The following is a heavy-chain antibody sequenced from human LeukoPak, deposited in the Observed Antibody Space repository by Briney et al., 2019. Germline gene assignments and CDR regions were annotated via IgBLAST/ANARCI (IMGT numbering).Heavy chain of an antibody. CDR2: IYYSGST. V-gene: IGHV4-59*12. J-gene: IGHJ5*02. D-gene: IGHD6-6*01. CDR1: GGSISNYY. CDR3: ARDREYSSSGLVWFDP. Sequence: QTSETLSLTCTVSGGSISNYYWSWIRQPPGKGLEWIGYIYYSGSTNYNPSLKSRVTISVDTSENQFSLKLTSVTAADTAVYYCARDREYSSSGLVWFDPWGHGILVTVSS.